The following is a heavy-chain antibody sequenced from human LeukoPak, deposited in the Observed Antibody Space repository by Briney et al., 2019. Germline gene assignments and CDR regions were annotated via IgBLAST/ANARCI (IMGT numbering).Heavy chain of an antibody. D-gene: IGHD3-3*01. CDR1: GGSISSSSYY. CDR2: IYYSGST. V-gene: IGHV4-39*01. Sequence: KASETLSLTCTVSGGSISSSSYYWGWIRQPPGKGLEWLGSIYYSGSTYYNPSLKSRVTISVDTSKNQFSLKLSSVTAADTAVYYCARQYYDFWSGSAGDWFDPWGQGTLVTVSS. J-gene: IGHJ5*02. CDR3: ARQYYDFWSGSAGDWFDP.